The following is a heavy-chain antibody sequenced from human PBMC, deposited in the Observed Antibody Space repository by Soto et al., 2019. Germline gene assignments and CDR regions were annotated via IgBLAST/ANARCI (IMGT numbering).Heavy chain of an antibody. V-gene: IGHV1-3*01. Sequence: ASVKVSCKASGYTFTSYAMHWVRQAPGQRLEWMGWINAGNGNTKYSQKFQGRVTITRDTSASTAYMELSSLRSEDTAVYYCARIIVVVTALAYWGQGTLVPVSS. CDR2: INAGNGNT. D-gene: IGHD2-21*02. J-gene: IGHJ4*02. CDR3: ARIIVVVTALAY. CDR1: GYTFTSYA.